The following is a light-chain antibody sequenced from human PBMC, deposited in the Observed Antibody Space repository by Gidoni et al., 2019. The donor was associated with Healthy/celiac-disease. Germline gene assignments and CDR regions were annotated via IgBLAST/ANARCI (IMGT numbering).Light chain of an antibody. CDR1: QSVLSSSNNKNY. V-gene: IGKV4-1*01. CDR2: WAS. CDR3: QQYYSTPWT. J-gene: IGKJ1*01. Sequence: DIVMTQSPDSLAVSLGERATINCKSSQSVLSSSNNKNYLAWYQQKPGQPPKLLIYWASTRESGVPDRFSVSGSGTDFTLTISSLQAEDVAVYYCQQYYSTPWTFXQXTKVEIK.